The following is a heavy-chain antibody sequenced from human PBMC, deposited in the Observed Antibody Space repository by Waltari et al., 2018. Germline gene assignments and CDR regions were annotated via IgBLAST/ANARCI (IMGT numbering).Heavy chain of an antibody. D-gene: IGHD2-15*01. J-gene: IGHJ5*02. Sequence: QLQLQESGPGLVKPSGTLSLTCAVSGDSMSSTDWWSWVRQSPGKGLEWIGQVQRSGRTNYNPSFASRGTVSVDTPTNQFSLKVTSATAADTAVYFCARDRGRGIYLDTWGQGTLVTVSP. CDR3: ARDRGRGIYLDT. V-gene: IGHV4-4*02. CDR1: GDSMSSTDW. CDR2: VQRSGRT.